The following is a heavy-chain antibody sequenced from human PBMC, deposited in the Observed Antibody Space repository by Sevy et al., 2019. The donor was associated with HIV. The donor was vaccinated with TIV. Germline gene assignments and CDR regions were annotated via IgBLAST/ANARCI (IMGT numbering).Heavy chain of an antibody. V-gene: IGHV1-18*01. J-gene: IGHJ3*02. CDR1: GYTFTSYG. Sequence: ASVKVSCKASGYTFTSYGISWVRQAPGQGLEWMGWISAYNGNTNYAQKLQGRVTMTTDTSTSTAYMELRSLRSDDTAVYYCALGCSSTSCYHGAFDIWGQGTMVTVSS. CDR2: ISAYNGNT. D-gene: IGHD2-2*01. CDR3: ALGCSSTSCYHGAFDI.